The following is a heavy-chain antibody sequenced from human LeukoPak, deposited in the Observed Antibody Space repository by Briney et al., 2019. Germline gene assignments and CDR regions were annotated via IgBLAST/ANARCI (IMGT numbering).Heavy chain of an antibody. J-gene: IGHJ4*02. D-gene: IGHD6-13*01. Sequence: GGSLRLSCAASGFTFSSFWMTWVRQAPGKGLEWVANIKEDRSQKYYVDSVKGRFTISRDNAKNSLFLQTNSLRADDTAVYYCARDSGWFRFDYWGQGTLVTVSS. V-gene: IGHV3-7*03. CDR2: IKEDRSQK. CDR3: ARDSGWFRFDY. CDR1: GFTFSSFW.